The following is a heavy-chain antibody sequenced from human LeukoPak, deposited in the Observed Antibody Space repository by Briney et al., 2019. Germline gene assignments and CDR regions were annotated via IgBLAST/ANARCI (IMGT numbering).Heavy chain of an antibody. D-gene: IGHD4-17*01. CDR3: ASGHDYGDYECAFDI. CDR2: IYSGGST. J-gene: IGHJ3*02. CDR1: GFTFSSHA. V-gene: IGHV3-66*01. Sequence: PGGSLRLSCAASGFTFSSHAMNWVRQAPGKGLEWVSVIYSGGSTYYADSVKGRFTISRDNSKNTLYLQMNSLRAEDTAVYYCASGHDYGDYECAFDIWGQGTMVTVSS.